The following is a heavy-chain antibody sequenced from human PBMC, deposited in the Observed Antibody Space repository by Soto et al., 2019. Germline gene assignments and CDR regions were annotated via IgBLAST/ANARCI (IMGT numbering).Heavy chain of an antibody. CDR1: GDSISSSSYY. D-gene: IGHD2-2*01. CDR3: ARRGSKDIVVVPAAPLAFDI. J-gene: IGHJ3*02. CDR2: IYYSGST. V-gene: IGHV4-39*01. Sequence: SETLSLTCTVSGDSISSSSYYWGWIRQPPGKGLEWIGSIYYSGSTYYNPSLKSRVTISVDTSKNQFSLKLSSVTAADTAVYYCARRGSKDIVVVPAAPLAFDIWGQGTMVTVSS.